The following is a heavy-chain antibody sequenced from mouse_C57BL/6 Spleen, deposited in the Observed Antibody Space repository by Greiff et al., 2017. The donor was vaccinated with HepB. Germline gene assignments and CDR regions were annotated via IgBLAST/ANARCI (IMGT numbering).Heavy chain of an antibody. Sequence: QVQLKQSGAELVKPGASVKLSCEASGYTFTEYTIHWVKQRSGQGLEWIGWFYPGSGSIKYNEKFKDKATLTADKSSSTVYMELSRLTSEVSAVYFCARHEEPSYYYGSSGAFDYWGQGTTLTVSS. V-gene: IGHV1-62-2*01. CDR3: ARHEEPSYYYGSSGAFDY. CDR1: GYTFTEYT. CDR2: FYPGSGSI. J-gene: IGHJ2*01. D-gene: IGHD1-1*01.